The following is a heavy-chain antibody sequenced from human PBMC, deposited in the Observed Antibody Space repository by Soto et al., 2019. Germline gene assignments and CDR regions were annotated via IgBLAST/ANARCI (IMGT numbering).Heavy chain of an antibody. D-gene: IGHD2-2*01. CDR2: INPNSGNT. V-gene: IGHV1-8*02. CDR3: ARGYCSSTSCLGAFDI. J-gene: IGHJ3*02. Sequence: ASVKVSCKASGYTFTGYYMHWVRQAPGQGLEWMGWINPNSGNTGYAQKFQGRVTMTRNTSISTAYMELSSLRSEDTAVYYCARGYCSSTSCLGAFDIWGQGTMVTVSS. CDR1: GYTFTGYY.